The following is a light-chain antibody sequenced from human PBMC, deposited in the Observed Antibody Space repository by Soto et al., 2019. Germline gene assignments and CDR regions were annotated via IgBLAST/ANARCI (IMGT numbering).Light chain of an antibody. CDR1: QSVSGNY. CDR2: SAS. Sequence: EIVLTQSPDTLSLSPGEGATLSCRASQSVSGNYLAWYQQKPGQAPRLLIYSASNRASGIPDRFSGSGSGTDFTLTISRLEPEDFAVYYCHQYGTSPTWTFGQGAKVEIK. CDR3: HQYGTSPTWT. J-gene: IGKJ1*01. V-gene: IGKV3-20*01.